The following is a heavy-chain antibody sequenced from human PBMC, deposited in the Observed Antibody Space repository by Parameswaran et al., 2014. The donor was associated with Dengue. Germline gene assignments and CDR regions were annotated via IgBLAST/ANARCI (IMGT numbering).Heavy chain of an antibody. D-gene: IGHD3-10*01. V-gene: IGHV3-21*01. CDR3: ARDLPGSGSYGYYYGMDV. CDR2: ISSSSSYI. Sequence: GESLKISCAASGFTFSSYSMNWVRQAPGKGLEWVSSISSSSSYIYYADSVKGRFTISRDNAKNSLYLQMNSLRAEDTAVYYCARDLPGSGSYGYYYGMDVWGQGTTVTVSS. J-gene: IGHJ6*02. CDR1: GFTFSSYS.